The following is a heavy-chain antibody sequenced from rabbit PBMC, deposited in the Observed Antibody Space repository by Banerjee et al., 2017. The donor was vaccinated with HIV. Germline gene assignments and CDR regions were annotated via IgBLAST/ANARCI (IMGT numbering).Heavy chain of an antibody. CDR1: GFTLSSYW. CDR2: IGAGSSGNT. V-gene: IGHV1S45*01. D-gene: IGHD7-1*01. CDR3: ARNPGGNLGTRLDL. J-gene: IGHJ3*01. Sequence: QEQLVESGGDLVKPEGSLTLTCKASGFTLSSYWMWWVRQAPGKGLEWIACIGAGSSGNTVYATWAKGRFTISKTSWTTVTLQMTSLAAADTATYFCARNPGGNLGTRLDLWGQGTLVTVS.